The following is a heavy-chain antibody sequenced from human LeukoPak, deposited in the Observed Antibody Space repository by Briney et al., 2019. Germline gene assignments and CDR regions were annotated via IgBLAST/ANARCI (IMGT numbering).Heavy chain of an antibody. J-gene: IGHJ2*01. CDR2: ISSSSSYI. Sequence: PGGSLRLSCAASGFTFSSYSMNWVRQAPGKGLEWVSSISSSSSYIYYADSVKGRFTISRDNAKNSLYLQMNSLRAEDTAVYYCARDRVVTAHYWYFDLWGRGTLVTVSS. CDR3: ARDRVVTAHYWYFDL. D-gene: IGHD2-21*02. V-gene: IGHV3-21*01. CDR1: GFTFSSYS.